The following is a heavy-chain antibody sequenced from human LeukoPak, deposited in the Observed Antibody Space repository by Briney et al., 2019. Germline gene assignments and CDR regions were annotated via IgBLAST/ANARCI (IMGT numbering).Heavy chain of an antibody. CDR1: GGSISSYY. D-gene: IGHD2-15*01. V-gene: IGHV4-59*01. Sequence: WESLSLTCTVSGGSISSYYRSWVRQPPGKGLEWLGYIYYIGSTTYNHSLKSRVTISVDTSKNQLSLKLSSVTAADTAVYYCARTTEGYCRGRSCYSYYFYMDVWGKGTTVTVSS. CDR2: IYYIGST. CDR3: ARTTEGYCRGRSCYSYYFYMDV. J-gene: IGHJ6*03.